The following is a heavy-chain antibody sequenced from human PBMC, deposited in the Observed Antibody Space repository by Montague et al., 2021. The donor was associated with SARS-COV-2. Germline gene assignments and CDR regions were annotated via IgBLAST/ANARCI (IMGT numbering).Heavy chain of an antibody. V-gene: IGHV4-34*01. J-gene: IGHJ4*02. Sequence: SETLSLTCAVYGGSFSDNYWSWIRKPPGKGLEWIGEINHRGTSNYNPSLKSRVSISVDTSKYQFSLYLGSVTAADTAVYYCARGRQHFNMIVVVMTGGEYYFDYWSQGTLVTVSS. D-gene: IGHD3-22*01. CDR3: ARGRQHFNMIVVVMTGGEYYFDY. CDR1: GGSFSDNY. CDR2: INHRGTS.